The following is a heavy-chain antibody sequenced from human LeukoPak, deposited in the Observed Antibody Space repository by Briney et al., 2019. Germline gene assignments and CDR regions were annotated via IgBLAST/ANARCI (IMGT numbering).Heavy chain of an antibody. CDR3: TTVYPGL. CDR1: GFTFSKAW. J-gene: IGHJ4*02. Sequence: GGSLRLSCAASGFTFSKAWMSWVRQAPGKGLEWVGRIKSQTDGGTTDYAAPVKGRFSISRDDSKNTLYLQVNSLKTEDTAVYYCTTVYPGLWGQGTLVTVSS. D-gene: IGHD2/OR15-2a*01. CDR2: IKSQTDGGTT. V-gene: IGHV3-15*01.